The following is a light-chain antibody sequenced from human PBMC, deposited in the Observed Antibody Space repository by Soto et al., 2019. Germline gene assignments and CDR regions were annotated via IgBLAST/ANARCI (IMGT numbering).Light chain of an antibody. CDR3: QQYENPLLT. Sequence: DIQMTQSPSSLSASVGDRVTITCHASQDISNYLNWYQQKPGKAPKLLIYDASNLETGVPSRFSGSVSGTDFTFTISGLQPEDTATYYCQQYENPLLTFGGGTKVEIK. CDR2: DAS. V-gene: IGKV1-33*01. J-gene: IGKJ4*01. CDR1: QDISNY.